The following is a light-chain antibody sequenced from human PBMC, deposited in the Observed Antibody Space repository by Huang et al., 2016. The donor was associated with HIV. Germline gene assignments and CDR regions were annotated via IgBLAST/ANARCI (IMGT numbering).Light chain of an antibody. CDR3: QQYYTTPGT. V-gene: IGKV4-1*01. Sequence: DIVMTQSPDSLAVSLGERATINCSSSQSILYSSNNKNYLAWQQQKPGQSPKLLIYWASTRESGVPDRFSGSGSETDFTLTISSLQAEDVAVYYCQQYYTTPGTFGPRTTVHIK. CDR1: QSILYSSNNKNY. CDR2: WAS. J-gene: IGKJ3*01.